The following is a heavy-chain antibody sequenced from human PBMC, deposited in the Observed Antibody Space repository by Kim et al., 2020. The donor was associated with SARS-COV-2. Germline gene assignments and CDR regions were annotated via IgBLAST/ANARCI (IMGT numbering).Heavy chain of an antibody. Sequence: GGSLRLSCSASGFTFSNYWMHWVRQAPGKGPVWVSRINSDGSRIDYADSVEGRFTISRDNAENTVYLQMNRLRTEDTAVYYCARGPKYDSRGTFQHWGQGTLVPVSS. V-gene: IGHV3-74*01. CDR3: ARGPKYDSRGTFQH. CDR1: GFTFSNYW. J-gene: IGHJ1*01. D-gene: IGHD3-22*01. CDR2: INSDGSRI.